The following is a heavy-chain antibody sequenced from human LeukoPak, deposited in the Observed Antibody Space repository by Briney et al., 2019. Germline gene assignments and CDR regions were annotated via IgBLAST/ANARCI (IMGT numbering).Heavy chain of an antibody. CDR1: GGSISSYY. V-gene: IGHV4-59*01. D-gene: IGHD3-10*01. CDR2: IYYSGST. Sequence: PSETLSLTCSVSGGSISSYYWSWIRQPPGKGLEWIGYIYYSGSTNYNPSLKSRVTISVDTSKNQFSLKLSSVTAADTAVYYCARDAYYYGVWGQGTLVTVSS. J-gene: IGHJ4*02. CDR3: ARDAYYYGV.